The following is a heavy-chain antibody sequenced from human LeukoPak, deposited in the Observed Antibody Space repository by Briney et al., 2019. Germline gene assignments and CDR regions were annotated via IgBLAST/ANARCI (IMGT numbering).Heavy chain of an antibody. CDR2: IWYDGSNK. CDR3: ARDRDVYSSRWNRNFAY. V-gene: IGHV3-33*01. CDR1: GSTFSNYG. J-gene: IGHJ4*02. D-gene: IGHD6-13*01. Sequence: PGGSLRLSCAASGSTFSNYGMHWVRQAPGKGLEWVAIIWYDGSNKYYADSVKGRFTISRDNSKNTLYLQMNSLRAEDTAVYYCARDRDVYSSRWNRNFAYWGQGTLVTVSA.